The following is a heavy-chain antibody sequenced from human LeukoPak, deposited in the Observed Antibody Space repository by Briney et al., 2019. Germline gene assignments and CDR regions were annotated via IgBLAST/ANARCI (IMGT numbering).Heavy chain of an antibody. Sequence: SETLSLTCTVSGGSISNSSYHWGWIRQPPGKGLEWIGNIYYTGTTYYNPSLKSRVTISVDTSKTQFSLKLISVTAADTAVYYCARGTYISLSWYYFDYWGQGTLVTVSS. V-gene: IGHV4-39*01. CDR3: ARGTYISLSWYYFDY. CDR1: GGSISNSSYH. J-gene: IGHJ4*02. CDR2: IYYTGTT. D-gene: IGHD6-13*01.